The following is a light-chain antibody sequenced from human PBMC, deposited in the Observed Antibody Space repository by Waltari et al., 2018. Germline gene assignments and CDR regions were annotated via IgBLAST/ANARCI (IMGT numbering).Light chain of an antibody. Sequence: SYELTQPPSVSVSPGQTARITCSGDALPKQYAYWYQQKPGQAPVLVIYKDSERPSGIPERFSGSSSGTTVTLTISGVQAEDEADYYCQSADSSGTHPPVVFGGGTKLTVL. V-gene: IGLV3-25*03. CDR3: QSADSSGTHPPVV. J-gene: IGLJ2*01. CDR1: ALPKQY. CDR2: KDS.